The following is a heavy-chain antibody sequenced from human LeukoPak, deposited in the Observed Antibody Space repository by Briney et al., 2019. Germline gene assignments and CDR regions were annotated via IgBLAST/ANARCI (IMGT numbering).Heavy chain of an antibody. Sequence: GGSLGLSCAASGFTFSGFGIHWVRQASGRGLEWVGRVRSKANNYATAFAASVKGRFTISRDDSKNTAYQQMNSLETEDTAVYYXXRQSGNSSWYNDWFDPWGQGTLVTVSS. CDR1: GFTFSGFG. CDR2: VRSKANNYAT. V-gene: IGHV3-73*01. D-gene: IGHD6-13*01. J-gene: IGHJ5*02. CDR3: XRQSGNSSWYNDWFDP.